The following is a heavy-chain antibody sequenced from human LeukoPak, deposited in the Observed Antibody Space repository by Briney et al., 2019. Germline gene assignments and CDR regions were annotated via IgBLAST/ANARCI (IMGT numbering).Heavy chain of an antibody. Sequence: GGSLRLSCAASGFTFSSYTMNWVRQAPGKGLEWVSSIGSSSSYIYYADSVRGRFTLSRDNAKNSLYLQMHSLRAEDTAVYYCARDADYYDSSGSLDYWGQGTLVTVSS. CDR2: IGSSSSYI. J-gene: IGHJ4*02. CDR1: GFTFSSYT. V-gene: IGHV3-21*01. CDR3: ARDADYYDSSGSLDY. D-gene: IGHD3-22*01.